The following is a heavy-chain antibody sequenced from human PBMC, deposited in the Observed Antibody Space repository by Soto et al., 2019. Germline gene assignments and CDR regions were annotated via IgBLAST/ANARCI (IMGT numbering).Heavy chain of an antibody. Sequence: GGSLRLSCAASGFIFENFGMSWVRQAPGKGLEWVGRIKSKTDGGTTDYAAPVKGRFTISRDDSKNTLYLQMNSLKTEDTAVYYCTTEPYYDFWSGYPPFDYWGQGALVTVSS. CDR1: GFIFENFG. D-gene: IGHD3-3*01. CDR3: TTEPYYDFWSGYPPFDY. CDR2: IKSKTDGGTT. J-gene: IGHJ4*02. V-gene: IGHV3-15*01.